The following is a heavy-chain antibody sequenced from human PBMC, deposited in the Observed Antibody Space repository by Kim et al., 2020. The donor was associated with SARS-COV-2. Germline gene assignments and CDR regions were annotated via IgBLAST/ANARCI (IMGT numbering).Heavy chain of an antibody. V-gene: IGHV3-30*04. CDR2: ISYDGSNK. Sequence: GGSLRLSCAASGFTFSSYAMHWVRQAPGKGLEWVAVISYDGSNKYYADSVKGRFTISRDNSKNTLYLQMNSLRAEDTAVYYCARDGGILTGYYDYYYYGMDVWGQGTTVTVSS. J-gene: IGHJ6*02. CDR3: ARDGGILTGYYDYYYYGMDV. CDR1: GFTFSSYA. D-gene: IGHD3-9*01.